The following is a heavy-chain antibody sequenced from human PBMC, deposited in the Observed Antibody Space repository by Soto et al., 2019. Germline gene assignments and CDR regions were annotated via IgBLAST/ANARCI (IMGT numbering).Heavy chain of an antibody. D-gene: IGHD6-6*01. J-gene: IGHJ6*04. Sequence: ASVKVSCKASGGTFSSYAISWVRQAPGQGLEWMGGIIPIFGTANYAQKFQGRVTITADESTSTAYMEPSSLRSEDTVFYFCAISQSMERNTSYYGMNAGGKETT. CDR1: GGTFSSYA. CDR2: IIPIFGTA. CDR3: AISQSMERNTSYYGMNA. V-gene: IGHV1-69*13.